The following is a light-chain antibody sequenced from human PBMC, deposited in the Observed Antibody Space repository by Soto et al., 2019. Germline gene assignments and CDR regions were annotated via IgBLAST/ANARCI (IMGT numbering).Light chain of an antibody. CDR2: EVS. V-gene: IGLV2-8*01. Sequence: HSALTKPPSATGSPGQSVTISCTGTSSDVGGYNYVSWYQQHPGKAPKLMIYEVSKRPSGVPDRFSGSKSGNTASLTVSGLQAEDEADYYCSSYAGSNNYVFGTGTKVTVL. CDR1: SSDVGGYNY. J-gene: IGLJ1*01. CDR3: SSYAGSNNYV.